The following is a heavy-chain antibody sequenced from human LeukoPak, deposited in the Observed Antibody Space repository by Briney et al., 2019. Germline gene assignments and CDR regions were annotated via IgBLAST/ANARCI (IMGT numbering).Heavy chain of an antibody. Sequence: GGSLRLSCAASGVSVSTNYMAWVRQAPGKGLEWVSVIYADGKTYYADSVKDRFTISRDNSENTLSLQMNSVRAEDTAVYYCARPLRTGDPSVKARDDHWGQGTLVTVSS. CDR2: IYADGKT. CDR3: ARPLRTGDPSVKARDDH. D-gene: IGHD4-17*01. CDR1: GVSVSTNY. V-gene: IGHV3-66*04. J-gene: IGHJ4*01.